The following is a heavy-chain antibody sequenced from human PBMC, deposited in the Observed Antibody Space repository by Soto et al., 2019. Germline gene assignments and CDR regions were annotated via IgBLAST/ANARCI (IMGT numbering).Heavy chain of an antibody. J-gene: IGHJ4*02. CDR1: GFTFSNYA. CDR3: AKGDCSGGSCWGSDY. Sequence: EVQLLESGGGLVQPGGSLRLSCAASGFTFSNYAMRWVRQAPGKGLEWVSAVSATGGSTHYADSVKGRFTISRDNSKNTLYLQMNSLRAEDTAMFYCAKGDCSGGSCWGSDYWGQGTLVTVSS. CDR2: VSATGGST. V-gene: IGHV3-23*01. D-gene: IGHD2-15*01.